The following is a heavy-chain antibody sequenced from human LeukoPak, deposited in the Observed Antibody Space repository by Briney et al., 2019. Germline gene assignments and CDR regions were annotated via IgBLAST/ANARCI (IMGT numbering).Heavy chain of an antibody. D-gene: IGHD2-15*01. CDR1: GGSISSYY. CDR3: ARRRPSPGYCSGGSCYHYYYMDV. CDR2: IYYSGST. J-gene: IGHJ6*03. V-gene: IGHV4-39*07. Sequence: PSETLSLTCTVSGGSISSYYWGWIRQPPGKGLEWIGSIYYSGSTYYNPSLKSRVTISVDTSKNQFSLKLSSVTAADTAVYYCARRRPSPGYCSGGSCYHYYYMDVWGKGTTVTVSS.